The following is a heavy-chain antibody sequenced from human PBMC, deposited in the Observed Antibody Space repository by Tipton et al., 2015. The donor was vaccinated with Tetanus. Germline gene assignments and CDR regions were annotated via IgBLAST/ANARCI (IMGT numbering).Heavy chain of an antibody. CDR2: IYESGTT. CDR1: GGSISGGGYS. V-gene: IGHV4-30-2*01. J-gene: IGHJ4*02. Sequence: TLSLTCDVSGGSISGGGYSWSWIRQPPGPGKGLEWIGYIYESGTTHYNPSLKSRVTLSLDMSKNHVSLNLTSVTVADTAVYYCARAVRFYYDSSTYYQYYFDSWGQGTLVTVSS. D-gene: IGHD3-22*01. CDR3: ARAVRFYYDSSTYYQYYFDS.